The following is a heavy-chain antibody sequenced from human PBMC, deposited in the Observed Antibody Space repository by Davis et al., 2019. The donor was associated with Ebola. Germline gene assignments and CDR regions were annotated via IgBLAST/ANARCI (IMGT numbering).Heavy chain of an antibody. CDR1: GYTFTSDG. Sequence: AAPVKVSCKASGYTFTSDGISWVRQAPGQRLDWMEWISAYNGNTNYAQKLQGRVTMTTDTSTTTAYMELRSLRSDDTAVYYCARVFLRSDFTASNWFDPWGQGTLVTVSS. CDR2: ISAYNGNT. J-gene: IGHJ5*02. V-gene: IGHV1-18*01. D-gene: IGHD2-21*02. CDR3: ARVFLRSDFTASNWFDP.